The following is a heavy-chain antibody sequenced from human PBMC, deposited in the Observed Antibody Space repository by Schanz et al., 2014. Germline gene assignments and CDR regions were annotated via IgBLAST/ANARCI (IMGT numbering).Heavy chain of an antibody. J-gene: IGHJ3*02. CDR2: IIPVLGIV. D-gene: IGHD2-15*01. V-gene: IGHV1-69*02. CDR1: GGTFSSYT. Sequence: QVQLVQSGAEVKKPGSSVKVSCTASGGTFSSYTISWIRQAPGQGLEWMGRIIPVLGIVNYAQRFQDRVRITADKSTSTAYMELSSLRSDDTAVYYCARGGGPEDVFDIWGQGTILTVSS. CDR3: ARGGGPEDVFDI.